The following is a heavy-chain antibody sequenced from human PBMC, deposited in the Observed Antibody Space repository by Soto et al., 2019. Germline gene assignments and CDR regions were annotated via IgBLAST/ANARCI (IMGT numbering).Heavy chain of an antibody. CDR3: ARKTYYSARYFDY. CDR2: IYYSGST. V-gene: IGHV4-59*12. D-gene: IGHD3-10*01. J-gene: IGHJ4*02. Sequence: SDTLSLTCTVPGGSISSYYCSWIRQPPGKGLEWMGYIYYSGSTNYNPSLKSRVTISVDKSRNQFSLKLSSVTAADTAVYYCARKTYYSARYFDYWGQGTLVTVSS. CDR1: GGSISSYY.